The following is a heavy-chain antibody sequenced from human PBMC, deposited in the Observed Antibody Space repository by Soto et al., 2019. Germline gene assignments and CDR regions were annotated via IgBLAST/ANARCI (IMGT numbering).Heavy chain of an antibody. D-gene: IGHD2-2*01. CDR1: GGTFSSYT. CDR2: IIPILGIA. CDR3: ARLELEKYQLLHAGQYYYYMDV. Sequence: ASVKVSCKASGGTFSSYTISLVRQAPGQGLEWMGRIIPILGIANYAQKFQGRVTITADKSTSTAYMELSSLRSEDTAVYYCARLELEKYQLLHAGQYYYYMDVLGKGTTVT. J-gene: IGHJ6*03. V-gene: IGHV1-69*02.